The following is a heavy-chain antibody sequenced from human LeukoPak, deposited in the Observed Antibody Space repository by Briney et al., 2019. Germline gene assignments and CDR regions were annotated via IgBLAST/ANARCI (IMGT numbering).Heavy chain of an antibody. CDR3: TSFHYYDSSGSLDY. J-gene: IGHJ4*02. CDR1: GFTFGDYA. CDR2: IRSKAYGGTT. D-gene: IGHD3-22*01. Sequence: GGSLRLSCTASGFTFGDYAMSWVRQAPGKGLGWVGFIRSKAYGGTTEYAASVKGRFTISRDDSKSIAYLQMNSLKTEDTAVYYCTSFHYYDSSGSLDYWGQGPLVTVSS. V-gene: IGHV3-49*04.